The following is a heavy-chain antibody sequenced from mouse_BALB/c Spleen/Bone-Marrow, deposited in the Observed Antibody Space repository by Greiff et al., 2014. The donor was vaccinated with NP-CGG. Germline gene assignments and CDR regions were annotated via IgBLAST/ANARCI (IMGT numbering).Heavy chain of an antibody. D-gene: IGHD2-14*01. CDR1: GYTFTSYY. CDR2: INPSNGGT. V-gene: IGHV1S81*02. CDR3: TRGGAYYRYTSFAY. Sequence: VQLVESGAELVKPGASVKLSCKASGYTFTSYYMYWVKQRPGQGLEWIGEINPSNGGTNFNEKFKSKATLTVDKSSSTAYMQLSSLTSEDSAVYYCTRGGAYYRYTSFAYWGQGTLVTVSA. J-gene: IGHJ3*01.